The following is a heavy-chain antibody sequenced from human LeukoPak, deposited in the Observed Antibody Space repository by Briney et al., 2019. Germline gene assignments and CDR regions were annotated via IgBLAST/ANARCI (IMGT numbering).Heavy chain of an antibody. Sequence: NRGESLKISCKGSGYSFTSYWIGWVRQMPGKGLEWMGIIYPGDSDTRYSPSFQGQVTISADKSISTAYLQWSSLKASDTAMYYCARHLTYYDILTGYYPPYYFDYWGQGTLVTVSS. J-gene: IGHJ4*02. CDR2: IYPGDSDT. D-gene: IGHD3-9*01. CDR3: ARHLTYYDILTGYYPPYYFDY. CDR1: GYSFTSYW. V-gene: IGHV5-51*01.